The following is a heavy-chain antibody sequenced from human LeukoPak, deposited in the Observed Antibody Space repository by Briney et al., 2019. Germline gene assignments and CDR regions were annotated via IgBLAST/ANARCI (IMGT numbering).Heavy chain of an antibody. CDR1: GFTFSSYA. J-gene: IGHJ4*02. V-gene: IGHV3-23*01. D-gene: IGHD2-2*01. CDR2: ISGSGGRT. Sequence: GGSLRLSCAASGFTFSSYAMGLVRQAPGKGLESVSLISGSGGRTYYADSVKGRFTVSRDNSKNTEYLQMNSLRAEDTAIYYCAKLGCTGTICYANYWGQGTLVTVSS. CDR3: AKLGCTGTICYANY.